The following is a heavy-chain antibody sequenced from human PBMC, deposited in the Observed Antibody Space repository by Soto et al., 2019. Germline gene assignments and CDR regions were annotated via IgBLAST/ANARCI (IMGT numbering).Heavy chain of an antibody. CDR2: IIPIFGTA. J-gene: IGHJ6*02. CDR1: GGTFSSYA. D-gene: IGHD6-13*01. V-gene: IGHV1-69*06. CDR3: ARGVSIAAAGPYYYGMDV. Sequence: QVQLVQSGAEVKKPGSSVKVSCKASGGTFSSYAISWVRQAPGQGLEWMGGIIPIFGTANYAQKIQGRVTLTADKSTSTACMGLRSLRSEDTAVYYCARGVSIAAAGPYYYGMDVWGQGTTVTVSS.